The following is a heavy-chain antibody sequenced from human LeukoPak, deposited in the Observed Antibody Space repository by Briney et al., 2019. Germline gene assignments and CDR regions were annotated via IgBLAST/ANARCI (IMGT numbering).Heavy chain of an antibody. D-gene: IGHD4-17*01. CDR1: SDSISSGNYY. V-gene: IGHV4-61*02. J-gene: IGHJ6*03. Sequence: SQTLSLTCTVSSDSISSGNYYWSWIRQPAGKGLEWIGRIYTSGSTNYNPSLKSRVIISIDTSKNQFSLKLSSVTAADTAVYYCARAGGDYFYYYYYMDVWGKGTTVTVSS. CDR3: ARAGGDYFYYYYYMDV. CDR2: IYTSGST.